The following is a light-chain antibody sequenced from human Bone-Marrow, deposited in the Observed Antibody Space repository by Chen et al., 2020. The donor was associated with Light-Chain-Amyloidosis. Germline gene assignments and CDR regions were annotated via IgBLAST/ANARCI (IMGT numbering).Light chain of an antibody. CDR2: ENN. V-gene: IGLV1-51*02. CDR3: ATWDSSRTVWM. J-gene: IGLJ3*02. CDR1: NSNIGINY. Sequence: QSVLTQPPSVSAAPGQKVTISCSGSNSNIGINYVSWYQQLPGTSPKLLIYENNQRPSEIPDRCSGSKSGTSATLGVAGLQTGDEADYYGATWDSSRTVWMFGGGTKLTVL.